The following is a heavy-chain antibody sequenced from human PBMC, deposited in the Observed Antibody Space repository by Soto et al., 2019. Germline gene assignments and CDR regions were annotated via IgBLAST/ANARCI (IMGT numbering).Heavy chain of an antibody. D-gene: IGHD3-16*01. CDR2: IFSSGTT. J-gene: IGHJ6*02. CDR1: GDSISSGNKY. CDR3: ARVPSPFDYYYAMDV. Sequence: SETLSLSCTVSGDSISSGNKYWSWIRQPPGKGLEWIGYIFSSGTTYYNPSLKSRLTMSLDASQNQFSLKLNSLTDADTAVYFCARVPSPFDYYYAMDVWGQGTTVTVSS. V-gene: IGHV4-30-4*01.